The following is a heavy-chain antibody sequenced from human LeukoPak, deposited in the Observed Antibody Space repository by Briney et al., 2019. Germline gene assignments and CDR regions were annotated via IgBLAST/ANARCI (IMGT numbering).Heavy chain of an antibody. D-gene: IGHD1-1*01. Sequence: PGGSLRLSCAASGFTFNRYWVHWVRQAPGKGLEWVSAIRSNGETVYNADSVKGRFTVSRDNSRQTLFLQMSSLRVEDTATYYCAKGQELDDGVFDSWGQGTLVTVSS. V-gene: IGHV3-23*01. CDR3: AKGQELDDGVFDS. CDR1: GFTFNRYW. CDR2: IRSNGETV. J-gene: IGHJ4*02.